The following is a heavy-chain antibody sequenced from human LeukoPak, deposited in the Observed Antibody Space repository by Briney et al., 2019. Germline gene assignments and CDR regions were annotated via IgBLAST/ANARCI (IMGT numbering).Heavy chain of an antibody. CDR2: IKSKTDGGTT. Sequence: PGRSLRLPCTASGFTFGDYAMSWVRQAPGKGLEWVGRIKSKTDGGTTDYAAPVKGRFTISRDDSKNTLYLQMNSLKTEDTAVYYCTTDLGATGDYWGQGTLVTVSS. D-gene: IGHD1-26*01. V-gene: IGHV3-15*01. J-gene: IGHJ4*02. CDR1: GFTFGDYA. CDR3: TTDLGATGDY.